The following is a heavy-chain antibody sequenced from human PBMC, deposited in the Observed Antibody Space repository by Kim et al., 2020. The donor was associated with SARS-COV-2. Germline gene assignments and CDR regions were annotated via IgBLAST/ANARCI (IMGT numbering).Heavy chain of an antibody. D-gene: IGHD6-13*01. CDR2: INPNSGGT. J-gene: IGHJ4*02. CDR3: ASPAAAGAEYFDY. V-gene: IGHV1-2*06. CDR1: GYTFTGYY. Sequence: ASVKVSCKASGYTFTGYYMHWVRQAPGQGLEWMGRINPNSGGTNYAQKFQGRVTMTRDTSISTAYMELSRLRSDDTAVYYCASPAAAGAEYFDYWGQGTLVTVSS.